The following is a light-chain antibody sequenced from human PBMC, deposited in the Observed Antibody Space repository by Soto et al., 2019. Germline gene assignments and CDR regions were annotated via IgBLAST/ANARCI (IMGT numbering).Light chain of an antibody. CDR2: ENN. J-gene: IGLJ1*01. Sequence: QSVLTPPPSASGTRGQRITISCSGSPSNIGSNSVSWCQQFPGTAPKLLIYENNQRPSGVPDRFSGSKSGTSASLAISGLRSEDEAYYCCAAWDDGLTGYYGFCSGTKAAV. CDR3: AAWDDGLTGYYG. V-gene: IGLV1-47*01. CDR1: PSNIGSNS.